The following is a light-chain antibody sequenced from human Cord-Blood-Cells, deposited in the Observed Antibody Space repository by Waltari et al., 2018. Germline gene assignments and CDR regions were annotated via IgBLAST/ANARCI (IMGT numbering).Light chain of an antibody. J-gene: IGLJ3*02. CDR2: EVI. CDR1: SSDVGGYNY. Sequence: QSALTQPRSVSGSPGQSVTISCTGTSSDVGGYNYVSWYQQHPGKAPKLMIYEVIKRPSGVPGRFSGSKSGNPASLTISGLQAEDEADYYCCSYAGSSWVFGGGTKLTVL. V-gene: IGLV2-11*01. CDR3: CSYAGSSWV.